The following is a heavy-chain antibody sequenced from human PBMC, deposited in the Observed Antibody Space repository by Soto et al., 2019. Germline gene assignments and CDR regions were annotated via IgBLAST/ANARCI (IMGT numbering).Heavy chain of an antibody. J-gene: IGHJ4*02. CDR2: ISGSGNSP. CDR3: ATHFDSNGWSESDY. D-gene: IGHD6-19*01. CDR1: GFTFSSYA. V-gene: IGHV3-23*01. Sequence: EVQLLESGGGVVQPGGSLRLSCAASGFTFSSYAMSWVRQAPGKGLEWVSAISGSGNSPYYADSVKGRFTFSRDNSKNTVYLQMSSLTAEDTAVYYCATHFDSNGWSESDYWGQGTLVTVSS.